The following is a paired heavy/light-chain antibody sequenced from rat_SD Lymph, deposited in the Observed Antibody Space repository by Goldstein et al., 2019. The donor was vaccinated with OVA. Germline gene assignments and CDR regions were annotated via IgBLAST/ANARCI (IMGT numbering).Light chain of an antibody. CDR3: QQYYEKPLT. CDR2: YGS. CDR1: KNISNY. V-gene: IGKV16S1*01. Sequence: DVQMTQSLSFLVASPGESVSISCKASKNISNYVGWYQQKPGEAYNLLINYGSNLQSGTPSRFSGSGSGTAVTFTIRSLEPEDFGLYYCQQYYEKPLTFGSGTKLEIQ. J-gene: IGKJ5*01.
Heavy chain of an antibody. V-gene: IGHV5-27*01. CDR2: ISAGGGST. D-gene: IGHD3-4*01. CDR3: TTLSPNGAY. Sequence: EVQLVESGGGLVQPGRSLKLSCAASGFTFSNCYMAWVRQAPTRGLEWVAYISAGGGSTFYRDSVKGRFTISRDNAKSTLYLQMDSLRSEDSATYYCTTLSPNGAYWGQGTLVTVSS. CDR1: GFTFSNCY. J-gene: IGHJ3*01.